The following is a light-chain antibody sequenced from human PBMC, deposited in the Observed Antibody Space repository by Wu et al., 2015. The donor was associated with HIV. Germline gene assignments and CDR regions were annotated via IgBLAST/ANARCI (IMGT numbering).Light chain of an antibody. Sequence: DIQMTQSPSTLSASVGDRVTITCRASQSISSWLAWYQQKPGKAPKLLIYKASSLESGVPSRFSGSGSGTKFTLTISSLQPDDFATYYCQQYNSYSPMYSFGQGTKLEIK. V-gene: IGKV1-5*03. CDR2: KAS. CDR3: QQYNSYSPMYS. CDR1: QSISSW. J-gene: IGKJ2*03.